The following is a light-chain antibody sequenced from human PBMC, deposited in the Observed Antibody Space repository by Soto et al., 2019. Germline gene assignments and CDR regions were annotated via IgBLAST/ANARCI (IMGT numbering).Light chain of an antibody. CDR1: QSVSSSH. Sequence: EIVLTQSPGTLSLSPGERATPSCRASQSVSSSHLAWYQQKPGQAPRLLISGASSRATGIPDRFTGSGSGTDFTLTISRLEPEDFAVYYCQQYGTFGPGTKVDIK. CDR3: QQYGT. CDR2: GAS. J-gene: IGKJ3*01. V-gene: IGKV3-20*01.